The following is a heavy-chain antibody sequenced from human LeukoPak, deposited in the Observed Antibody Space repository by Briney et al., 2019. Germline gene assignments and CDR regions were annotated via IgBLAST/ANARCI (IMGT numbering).Heavy chain of an antibody. J-gene: IGHJ4*02. Sequence: PGGSLRLSCAASGFTFTSYAMSWVRQAPGKGLEWVSAISGSGGSTYYADSVKGRFTISRDNSKNTLYLQMNSLRAEDTAVYYCAKDSGIAARRPDFDYWGQGTLVTVSS. CDR2: ISGSGGST. CDR1: GFTFTSYA. CDR3: AKDSGIAARRPDFDY. V-gene: IGHV3-23*01. D-gene: IGHD6-6*01.